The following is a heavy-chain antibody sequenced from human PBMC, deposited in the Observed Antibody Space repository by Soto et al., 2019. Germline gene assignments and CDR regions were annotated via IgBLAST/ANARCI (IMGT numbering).Heavy chain of an antibody. J-gene: IGHJ4*02. CDR2: ISYDGSNK. CDR1: GFTFSSYA. V-gene: IGHV3-30-3*01. CDR3: ARDHTVPAAKSPRPGSVYFDY. D-gene: IGHD2-2*01. Sequence: GGSLRLSCAASGFTFSSYAMHWVRQAPGKGLEWVAVISYDGSNKYYADSVKGRFTISRDNSKNTLYLQMNSLRAEDTAVYYCARDHTVPAAKSPRPGSVYFDYWGQGTLVTVSS.